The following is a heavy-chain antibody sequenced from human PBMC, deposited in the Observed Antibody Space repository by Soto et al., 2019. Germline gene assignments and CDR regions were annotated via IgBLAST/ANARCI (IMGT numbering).Heavy chain of an antibody. CDR2: ISSSSSYI. D-gene: IGHD2-2*02. Sequence: GGSLRLSCAASGFTFSSYSMNWVRQAPGKGLEWVSSISSSSSYIYYADSVKGRFTISRDNAKNSLYLQMNSLRAEDTAVYYCARDYLYCSSTSCYRSRGYYYGMDVWGQGTTVTVSS. CDR1: GFTFSSYS. CDR3: ARDYLYCSSTSCYRSRGYYYGMDV. V-gene: IGHV3-21*01. J-gene: IGHJ6*02.